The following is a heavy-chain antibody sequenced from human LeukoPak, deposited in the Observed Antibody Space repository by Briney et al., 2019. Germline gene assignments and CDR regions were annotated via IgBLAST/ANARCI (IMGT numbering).Heavy chain of an antibody. D-gene: IGHD4-11*01. CDR3: ARVGYTVPDY. CDR1: GFTFSSYS. Sequence: GGSLRLSCAASGFTFSSYSMNWVGQAPGKGLEWVSYISSSSSTIYYADSVKGRFTISRDNAKNSLYLQMNSLRAEDTAVYYCARVGYTVPDYWGQGTLVTVSS. CDR2: ISSSSSTI. J-gene: IGHJ4*02. V-gene: IGHV3-48*01.